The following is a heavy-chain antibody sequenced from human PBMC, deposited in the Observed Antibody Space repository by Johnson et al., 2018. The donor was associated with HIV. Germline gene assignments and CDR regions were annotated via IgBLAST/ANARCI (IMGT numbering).Heavy chain of an antibody. Sequence: LQLVESGGGVVPPGPSLRPSCAASGFTFSSYGMHWVRQPPSKELEWVCRITRKTDGRTTDYSAHVTLSLTISRHDSKNMLYLQMNSLKTEDTAVYYCTTDPWWNGYHAFDIWGQGTMVTVSS. CDR1: GFTFSSYG. CDR2: ITRKTDGRTT. J-gene: IGHJ3*02. D-gene: IGHD1-1*01. CDR3: TTDPWWNGYHAFDI. V-gene: IGHV3-15*01.